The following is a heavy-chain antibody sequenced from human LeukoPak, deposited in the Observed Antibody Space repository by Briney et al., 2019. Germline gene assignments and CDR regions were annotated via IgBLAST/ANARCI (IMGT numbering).Heavy chain of an antibody. J-gene: IGHJ4*02. V-gene: IGHV3-30*01. Sequence: GKSLRLSCTASEFTFNNFALHWVRQAPGKGLEWVAVISSNGNKIYYADSVRGRFTIFRDTSNKTVSLHMNDMRVEDTAFYNCARGPSSRSGKQDSWGRGTLVTVSS. D-gene: IGHD6-6*01. CDR2: ISSNGNKI. CDR1: EFTFNNFA. CDR3: ARGPSSRSGKQDS.